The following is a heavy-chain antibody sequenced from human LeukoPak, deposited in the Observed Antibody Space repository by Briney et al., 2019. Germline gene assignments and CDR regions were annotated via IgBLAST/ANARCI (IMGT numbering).Heavy chain of an antibody. CDR2: IIPIFGTA. Sequence: VASVKVSCKASGGTFSSYAISWVRQAPGQGLEWMGGIIPIFGTANYAQKFQGRVTITADESTSTAYMELSSLRSEDTAVYHCAATGDRGYFDYWGQGTLVTVSS. V-gene: IGHV1-69*13. D-gene: IGHD7-27*01. CDR3: AATGDRGYFDY. J-gene: IGHJ4*02. CDR1: GGTFSSYA.